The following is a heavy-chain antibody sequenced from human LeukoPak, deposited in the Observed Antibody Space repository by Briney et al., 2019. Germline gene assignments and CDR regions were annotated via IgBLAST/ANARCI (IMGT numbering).Heavy chain of an antibody. CDR2: INPNSGGT. J-gene: IGHJ4*02. CDR3: ARVSNPFYDSSGYYLY. D-gene: IGHD3-22*01. V-gene: IGHV1-2*02. Sequence: ASVKVSCKASGYTFTGYYMHWVRQAPGQGLEWMGWINPNSGGTNYAQKLQGRVTMTTDTSTSTAYMELRSLRSDDTAVYYCARVSNPFYDSSGYYLYWGQGTLVTVSS. CDR1: GYTFTGYY.